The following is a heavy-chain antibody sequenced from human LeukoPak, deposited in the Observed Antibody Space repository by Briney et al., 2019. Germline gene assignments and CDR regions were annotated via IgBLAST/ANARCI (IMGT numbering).Heavy chain of an antibody. CDR3: AREDYYDGSGYPAFDY. Sequence: GGSLRLSCAASGFTFNTYSMNWVRQAPGKGLEWVSYISSSTSTVNYADSVKGRFTISRDTAKSSLYLQMNSLRVEDTAIYYCAREDYYDGSGYPAFDYWGQGTLVTVSS. D-gene: IGHD3-22*01. J-gene: IGHJ4*02. CDR2: ISSSTSTV. CDR1: GFTFNTYS. V-gene: IGHV3-48*04.